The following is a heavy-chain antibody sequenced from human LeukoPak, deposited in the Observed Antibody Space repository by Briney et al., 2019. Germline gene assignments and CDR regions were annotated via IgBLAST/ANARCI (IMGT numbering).Heavy chain of an antibody. CDR1: GYTFSAYY. D-gene: IGHD6-13*01. J-gene: IGHJ4*02. V-gene: IGHV1-2*02. CDR3: ARDTVAAAGY. Sequence: ASMKVSCKASGYTFSAYYMHCVRQAPGQGLEWMGWINPNSGATNYAQKLQGRVTMTTDTSTSTAYMELRSLRSDDTAVYYCARDTVAAAGYWGQGTLVTVSS. CDR2: INPNSGAT.